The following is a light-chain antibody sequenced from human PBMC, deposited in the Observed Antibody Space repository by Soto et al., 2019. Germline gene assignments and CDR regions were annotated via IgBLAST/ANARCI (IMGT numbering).Light chain of an antibody. V-gene: IGLV2-23*02. Sequence: SALTQPASVSGSPGQSITISCSGTSSDVGAYNLVSWYQQFPGKAPKLMIFEVSQRPSGVSSRFSGSKSGSTASLTISGLQAEDEADYYCCSFAGGRNVFGTGTKVTVL. CDR3: CSFAGGRNV. CDR1: SSDVGAYNL. CDR2: EVS. J-gene: IGLJ1*01.